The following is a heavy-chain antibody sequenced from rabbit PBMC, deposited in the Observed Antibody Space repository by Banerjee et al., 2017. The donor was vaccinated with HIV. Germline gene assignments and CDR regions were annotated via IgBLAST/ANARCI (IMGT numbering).Heavy chain of an antibody. CDR3: ARDLAGVIGWNFNL. D-gene: IGHD4-1*01. V-gene: IGHV1S40*01. CDR1: GFSFSSSYY. CDR2: IYTGSSGDS. J-gene: IGHJ4*01. Sequence: QSLEESGGGLVKPEGSLTLTCTASGFSFSSSYYMYWVRQAPGKGLEWIACIYTGSSGDSCYASWAKGRFTISKTSSTTVSLQMTSLTAADTATYFCARDLAGVIGWNFNLWGPGTLVTVS.